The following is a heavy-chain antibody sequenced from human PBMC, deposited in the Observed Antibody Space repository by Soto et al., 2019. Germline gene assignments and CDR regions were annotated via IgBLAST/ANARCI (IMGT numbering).Heavy chain of an antibody. D-gene: IGHD5-18*01. CDR3: ARRYGYSFDY. J-gene: IGHJ4*02. V-gene: IGHV4-59*01. CDR1: GGSISSYY. CDR2: VYYSGST. Sequence: SETLSLTCTVSGGSISSYYWSWIRQPPGKGLEWIGYVYYSGSTNYNPSLKSRVTMSVDTSNNQFSLRLSSVTAADTAVYYCARRYGYSFDYWGQGTLVTVSS.